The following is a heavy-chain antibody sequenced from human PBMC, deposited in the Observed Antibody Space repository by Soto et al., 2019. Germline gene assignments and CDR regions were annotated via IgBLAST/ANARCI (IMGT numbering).Heavy chain of an antibody. J-gene: IGHJ6*02. Sequence: GASVKVSWKASGYTFTSYGFSWVRQAPGQGLEWMGWISDYNGDTNYPQKFQARVTMTTETSTSTAYLDLRSLRSDDTAVYYCARWSGTYPPSRYYYGLDVWGQGTTVTVSS. V-gene: IGHV1-18*01. CDR1: GYTFTSYG. D-gene: IGHD1-26*01. CDR2: ISDYNGDT. CDR3: ARWSGTYPPSRYYYGLDV.